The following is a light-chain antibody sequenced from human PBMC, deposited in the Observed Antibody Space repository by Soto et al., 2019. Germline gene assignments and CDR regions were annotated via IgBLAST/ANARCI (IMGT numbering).Light chain of an antibody. J-gene: IGKJ5*01. Sequence: EIVLTQSPGTLSLSPGERATLSCRASQSVSSSYLAWYQQKPGQAPRLLIYGASSRATGIPDRFSGSGSGTDFTLTFSRLEPEDFAVYYCQQYGSSPSITFGQGTRLEIK. V-gene: IGKV3-20*01. CDR1: QSVSSSY. CDR2: GAS. CDR3: QQYGSSPSIT.